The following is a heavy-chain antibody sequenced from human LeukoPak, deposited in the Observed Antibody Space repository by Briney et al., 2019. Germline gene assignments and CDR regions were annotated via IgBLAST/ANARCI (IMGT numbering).Heavy chain of an antibody. CDR2: IHSSGNT. J-gene: IGHJ5*02. CDR1: GGSISSGSYY. Sequence: SETLSLTCTVSGGSISSGSYYWGWIRQPPGKRLEWVGSIHSSGNTYYNPTLKSRVTISVDTSKNQFSLNLTSVTAADAAVYYCARDLGYSGFDWAPWGQGTLVTVSS. CDR3: ARDLGYSGFDWAP. D-gene: IGHD5-12*01. V-gene: IGHV4-39*07.